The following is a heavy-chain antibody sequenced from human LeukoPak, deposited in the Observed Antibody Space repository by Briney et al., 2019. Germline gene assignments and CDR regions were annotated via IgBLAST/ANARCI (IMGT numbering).Heavy chain of an antibody. Sequence: GESLRLSCAASGFIFSTYAMSWVRQAPGKGLEWVSAITGSGGSTYYADSVKGRFTISRDNSKNTLYLQMNSLRAEDTAVYYCAKDDALYSSGWYVRGDFDYWGQGTLVTVSS. CDR1: GFIFSTYA. V-gene: IGHV3-23*01. CDR3: AKDDALYSSGWYVRGDFDY. D-gene: IGHD6-19*01. CDR2: ITGSGGST. J-gene: IGHJ4*02.